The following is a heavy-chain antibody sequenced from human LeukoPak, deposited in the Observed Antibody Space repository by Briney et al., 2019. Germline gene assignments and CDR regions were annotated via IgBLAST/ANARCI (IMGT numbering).Heavy chain of an antibody. CDR3: ARGSTVSGNWYFAL. V-gene: IGHV3-30-3*01. D-gene: IGHD4-11*01. J-gene: IGHJ2*01. CDR1: GFTFSNYP. Sequence: GGSLRLSCAASGFTFSNYPMHWVRQVRQAPGKGLEWVAVMSNDGSHKFYGDSVKGRFTISRDNSKNTVYLQMDSLGAEDTALYYCARGSTVSGNWYFALWGRGTLVTVSS. CDR2: MSNDGSHK.